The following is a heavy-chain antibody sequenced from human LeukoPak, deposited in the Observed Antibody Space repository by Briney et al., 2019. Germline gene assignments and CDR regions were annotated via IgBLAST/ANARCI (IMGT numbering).Heavy chain of an antibody. CDR2: ISSSSSYI. V-gene: IGHV3-21*01. Sequence: GGSLRLSCAASGFTFSCYSMNWVCQAPGEGLEWVSSISSSSSYIYYADSVKGRFTISRDNAKNSLYLQVNSLRAEDTAVYYCARDLGDHSSDYWGQGTLVTVSS. CDR3: ARDLGDHSSDY. D-gene: IGHD4-17*01. CDR1: GFTFSCYS. J-gene: IGHJ4*02.